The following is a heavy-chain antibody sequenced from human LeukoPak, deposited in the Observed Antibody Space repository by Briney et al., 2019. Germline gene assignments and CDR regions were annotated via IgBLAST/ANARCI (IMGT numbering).Heavy chain of an antibody. CDR2: IYYSGST. CDR1: GGSISSYY. Sequence: SETLSPTCTVPGGSISSYYWSWIRQPPGKGLEWIGYIYYSGSTNYNPSLKSRVTISVDTSKNQFSLKLSSVTAADTAVYYCARAARGYDFWSGSDWFDPWGQGTLVTVSS. D-gene: IGHD3-3*01. CDR3: ARAARGYDFWSGSDWFDP. V-gene: IGHV4-59*01. J-gene: IGHJ5*02.